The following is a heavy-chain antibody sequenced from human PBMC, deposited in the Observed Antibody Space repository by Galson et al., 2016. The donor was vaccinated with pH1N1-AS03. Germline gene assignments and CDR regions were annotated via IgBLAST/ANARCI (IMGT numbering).Heavy chain of an antibody. CDR2: IYPDDSDT. D-gene: IGHD2-15*01. CDR3: AKRYGYYFDY. J-gene: IGHJ4*02. Sequence: QSGAEVKKPGDSLTISCQASGYIFTSFWIGWVRQMPGKGLEWMGIIYPDDSDTRYSPSFQGQVTISADKSITTAYLQWTSLKASDTANYYCAKRYGYYFDYWGQGTPVTVSS. CDR1: GYIFTSFW. V-gene: IGHV5-51*01.